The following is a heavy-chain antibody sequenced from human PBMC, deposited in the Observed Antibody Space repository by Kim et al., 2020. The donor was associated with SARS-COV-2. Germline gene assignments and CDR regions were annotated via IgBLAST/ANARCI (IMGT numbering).Heavy chain of an antibody. CDR3: AKDGGGYSGMDV. V-gene: IGHV3-33*06. J-gene: IGHJ6*02. D-gene: IGHD5-12*01. Sequence: YADPVKGRFTISRDNSKNTLYLQMNSLRAEDTAVYYCAKDGGGYSGMDVWGQGTTVTVSS.